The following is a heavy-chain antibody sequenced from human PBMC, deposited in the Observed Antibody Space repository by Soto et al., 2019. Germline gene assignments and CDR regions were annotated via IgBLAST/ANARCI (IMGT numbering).Heavy chain of an antibody. CDR3: ARHRGCSGGSCYYYYYMDV. Sequence: SETLSLTCTVSGGSISSSSYYWGWIRQPPGKGLEWIGSIYYSGSTYYNPSLKSRVTISVDTSKNQFSLKLSSVTAADTAVYYCARHRGCSGGSCYYYYYMDVWGKGTTVTVSS. J-gene: IGHJ6*03. CDR1: GGSISSSSYY. D-gene: IGHD2-15*01. V-gene: IGHV4-39*01. CDR2: IYYSGST.